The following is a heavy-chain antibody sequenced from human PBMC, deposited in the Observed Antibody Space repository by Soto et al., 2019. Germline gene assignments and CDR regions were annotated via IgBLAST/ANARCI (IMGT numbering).Heavy chain of an antibody. V-gene: IGHV1-2*02. CDR3: ARESSNDYGDYNDAFDI. CDR2: INPSSGGT. J-gene: IGHJ3*02. Sequence: ASVKVSCKASGYTFTGYYMHWVRQAPGQGLEWMGWINPSSGGTNYAQKFQGRVTMTRDTSISTAYMELSRLRSDDTAVYSCARESSNDYGDYNDAFDIWGQGTMVTVSS. CDR1: GYTFTGYY. D-gene: IGHD4-17*01.